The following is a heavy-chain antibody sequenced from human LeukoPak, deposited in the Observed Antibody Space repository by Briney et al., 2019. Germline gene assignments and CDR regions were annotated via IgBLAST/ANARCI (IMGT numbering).Heavy chain of an antibody. CDR3: ARDGITMVRGVPHYGMDV. Sequence: GGSLRLSCAASGFTFSSYGMHWVRQAPGKGLEWVAVIWYDGSNKYYADSVKGRFTISRDNSKNTLYLQMNSLRAEDTAVYYCARDGITMVRGVPHYGMDVWGQGTTVTVS. CDR1: GFTFSSYG. J-gene: IGHJ6*02. CDR2: IWYDGSNK. D-gene: IGHD3-10*01. V-gene: IGHV3-33*01.